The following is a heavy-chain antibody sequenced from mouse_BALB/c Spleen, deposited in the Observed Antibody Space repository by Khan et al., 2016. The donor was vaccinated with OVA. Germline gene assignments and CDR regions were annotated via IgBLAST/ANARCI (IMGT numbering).Heavy chain of an antibody. CDR3: ARSGYGGFAY. CDR2: INPYNGDS. V-gene: IGHV1-18*01. D-gene: IGHD1-2*01. J-gene: IGHJ3*01. CDR1: GYSFTDYT. Sequence: DVQLQESGPELVKPGDSMKISCKASGYSFTDYTMNWVKQSHGKNLEWIGLINPYNGDSNYNQKFKGKATLTVDKSSSTADMELLSLTSEDSAVYYCARSGYGGFAYWGQGTLVTVSA.